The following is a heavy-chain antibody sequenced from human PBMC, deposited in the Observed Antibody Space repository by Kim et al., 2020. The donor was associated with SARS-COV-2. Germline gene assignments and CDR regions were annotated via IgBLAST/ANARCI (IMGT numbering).Heavy chain of an antibody. J-gene: IGHJ4*02. Sequence: GGSLRLSCAASGFTFSSYGMHWVRQAPGKGLEWVAVISYDGSNKYYADSVKGRFTISRDNSKNTLYLQMNSLRAEDTAVYYCARDPPDSSEYYFDYWGQG. CDR1: GFTFSSYG. CDR2: ISYDGSNK. D-gene: IGHD3-22*01. V-gene: IGHV3-33*05. CDR3: ARDPPDSSEYYFDY.